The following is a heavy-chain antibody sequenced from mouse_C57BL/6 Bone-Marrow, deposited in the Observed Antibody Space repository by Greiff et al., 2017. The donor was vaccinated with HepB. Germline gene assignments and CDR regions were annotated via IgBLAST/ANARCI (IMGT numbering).Heavy chain of an antibody. Sequence: VQLQQSGPELVKPGASVKISCKASGYSFTDYNMNWVKQSNGKSLEWIGVINPNYGTTSYNQKFKGKATLTVDQSSSTAYMQRNSLTSEDSAVYYCARWCYGSSYVGFDYWGQGTTLTVSS. J-gene: IGHJ2*01. V-gene: IGHV1-39*01. CDR2: INPNYGTT. CDR3: ARWCYGSSYVGFDY. CDR1: GYSFTDYN. D-gene: IGHD1-1*01.